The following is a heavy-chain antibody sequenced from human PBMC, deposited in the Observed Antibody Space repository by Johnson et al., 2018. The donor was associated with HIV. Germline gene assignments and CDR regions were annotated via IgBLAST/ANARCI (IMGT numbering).Heavy chain of an antibody. V-gene: IGHV3-33*01. CDR3: ARDGGRDAFDI. CDR2: MWYDGSNK. Sequence: VQLVESGGGVVQPGRSLRLSCAASGFIFSTYGIHWVRQAPGKGLEWVAGMWYDGSNKDYADSVKGRFTISRDNSKNTLYLQMNSLRAEDTAVYYCARDGGRDAFDIWGQGTMVTVSS. J-gene: IGHJ3*02. CDR1: GFIFSTYG. D-gene: IGHD2-15*01.